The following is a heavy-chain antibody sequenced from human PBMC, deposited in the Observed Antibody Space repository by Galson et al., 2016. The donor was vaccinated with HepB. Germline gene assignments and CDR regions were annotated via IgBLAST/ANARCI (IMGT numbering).Heavy chain of an antibody. D-gene: IGHD3-10*01. CDR2: ISGSGRST. CDR1: GSTFRSYA. Sequence: SLRLSCAASGSTFRSYAMSWVRQAPGKGLEWVSGISGSGRSTYYADSVKGRFTISRDNSKKTLYLQMNSLRAEDTAVYYCANYHPGVIITSSYYFDSWGQGTLVTVSS. V-gene: IGHV3-23*01. J-gene: IGHJ4*02. CDR3: ANYHPGVIITSSYYFDS.